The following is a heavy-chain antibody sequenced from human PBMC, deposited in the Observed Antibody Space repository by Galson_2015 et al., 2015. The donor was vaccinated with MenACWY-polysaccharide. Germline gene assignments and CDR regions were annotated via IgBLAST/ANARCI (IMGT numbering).Heavy chain of an antibody. CDR3: ANPDISPGRASDVDF. J-gene: IGHJ4*02. V-gene: IGHV3-23*01. CDR1: GFTFHSYT. Sequence: SLRLSCAVSGFTFHSYTMSWVRQAPGKGLEWVSGISGSGASTYYADSVKGRFTISRDNSRNTLYLQMNSLRAEDTAIYYCANPDISPGRASDVDFCGLGTLVTVSS. D-gene: IGHD2-15*01. CDR2: ISGSGAST.